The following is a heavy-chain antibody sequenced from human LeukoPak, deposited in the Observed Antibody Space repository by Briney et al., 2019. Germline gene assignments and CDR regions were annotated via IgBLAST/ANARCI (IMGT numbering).Heavy chain of an antibody. CDR3: VRGDSWFDY. CDR1: EYTFTGYY. V-gene: IGHV1-2*06. Sequence: ASVKVSCKASEYTFTGYYMHWVRQAPGQGLEWMGRINPNSGGTNYAQKFQGRVTMTTDTSTSTAYMQLTSLTFDDTAVYSRVRGDSWFDYGGQGTLVTVSS. D-gene: IGHD6-13*01. J-gene: IGHJ4*02. CDR2: INPNSGGT.